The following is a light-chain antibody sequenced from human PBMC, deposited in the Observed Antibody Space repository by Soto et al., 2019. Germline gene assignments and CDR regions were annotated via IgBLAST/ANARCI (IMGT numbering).Light chain of an antibody. CDR1: SSDVGGYSF. CDR3: CSYAGSYTHV. CDR2: DVI. J-gene: IGLJ1*01. V-gene: IGLV2-11*01. Sequence: QSALTQPRPVSGSPGQTVTIPYTGTSSDVGGYSFVSCCQQHPGQAAKLIIYDVIKRPSGVPHHFSGSKSGNTDSLTISGLQAEDEADYFCCSYAGSYTHVFGTGTKVTVL.